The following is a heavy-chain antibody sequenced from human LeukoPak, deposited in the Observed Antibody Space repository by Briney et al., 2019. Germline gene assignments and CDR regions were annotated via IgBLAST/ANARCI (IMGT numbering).Heavy chain of an antibody. CDR1: GDTVSDYG. CDR3: ARDRFYSDNGYFYESAF. V-gene: IGHV1-69*13. J-gene: IGHJ4*02. CDR2: ITPFSGKT. D-gene: IGHD3-22*01. Sequence: ASVKVYCKASGDTVSDYGISCVRQAPGQGLVWMGGITPFSGKTNYAQRFQGRLTITADESTRTVYMELNSLTSEDTAVYYCARDRFYSDNGYFYESAFWGQGTLVTVSS.